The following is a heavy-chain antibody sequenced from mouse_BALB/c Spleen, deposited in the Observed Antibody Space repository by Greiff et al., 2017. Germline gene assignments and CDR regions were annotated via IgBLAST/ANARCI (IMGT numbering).Heavy chain of an antibody. Sequence: EVKLMESGGGLVKPGGSLKLSCAASGFTFSSYAMSWVRQTPEKRLEWVATISSGGSYTYYPDSVKGRFTISRDNAKNTLYLQMSSLRSEDTAMYYCARQGDHSSMDYWGQGTSVTVSS. CDR2: ISSGGSYT. CDR1: GFTFSSYA. V-gene: IGHV5-9-3*01. CDR3: ARQGDHSSMDY. D-gene: IGHD1-2*01. J-gene: IGHJ4*01.